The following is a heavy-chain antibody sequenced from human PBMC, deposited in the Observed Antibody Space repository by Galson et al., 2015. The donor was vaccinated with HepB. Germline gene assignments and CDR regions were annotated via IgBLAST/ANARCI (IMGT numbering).Heavy chain of an antibody. V-gene: IGHV3-30*18. CDR2: ISYDGSNK. J-gene: IGHJ3*02. CDR1: GFTFSSYG. CDR3: AKDKGYYDSSGYFDAFDI. Sequence: SLRLSCAASGFTFSSYGMHWVRQAPGRGLEWVAVISYDGSNKYYADSVKGRFTISRDNSKNTLYLQMNSLRAEDTAVYYCAKDKGYYDSSGYFDAFDIWGQGTMVTVSS. D-gene: IGHD3-22*01.